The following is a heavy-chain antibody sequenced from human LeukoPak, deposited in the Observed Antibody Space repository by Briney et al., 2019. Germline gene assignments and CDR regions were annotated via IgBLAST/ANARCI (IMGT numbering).Heavy chain of an antibody. J-gene: IGHJ4*02. D-gene: IGHD3-10*01. CDR3: ARDATSYGSGSYYNDY. V-gene: IGHV4-61*02. CDR1: AGSIRSGNYY. Sequence: SETLSLTCTVSAGSIRSGNYYWSWIRQPAGKGLEWIGRIYTSGSTNYNPSLKSRVTISVDTSKNQFSLKLSSVTAADTAVYYCARDATSYGSGSYYNDYWGQGTLVTVSS. CDR2: IYTSGST.